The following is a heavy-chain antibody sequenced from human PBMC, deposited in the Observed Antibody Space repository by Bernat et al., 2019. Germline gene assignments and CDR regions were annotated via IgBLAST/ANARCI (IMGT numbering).Heavy chain of an antibody. CDR3: AKDAVDSALSDY. D-gene: IGHD5-18*01. CDR2: IGGSGGNT. V-gene: IGHV3-23*04. Sequence: EMQLVESGGGLVQPGGSLRLSCAASGFTFSSYTLSWVRQAPGKGLEWVSAIGGSGGNTYYDDSVKGRFTISRDNAKNTLYLQMNSLRAEDTAVYYCAKDAVDSALSDYWSQGTLVTVSS. CDR1: GFTFSSYT. J-gene: IGHJ4*02.